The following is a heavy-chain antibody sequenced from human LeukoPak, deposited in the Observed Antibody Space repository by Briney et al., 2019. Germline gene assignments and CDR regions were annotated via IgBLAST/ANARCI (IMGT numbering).Heavy chain of an antibody. V-gene: IGHV4-4*07. D-gene: IGHD6-19*01. CDR2: IYTSGST. J-gene: IGHJ4*02. CDR3: ARGRGIAVAET. CDR1: GGSISSYY. Sequence: PSETLSLTCTVSGGSISSYYWSWIRQPAGKGLEWIGRIYTSGSTNYNPSLKSRVTISVDRSKNQFSLKLTSVTAADTAVYYCARGRGIAVAETWGQGTLVTVSS.